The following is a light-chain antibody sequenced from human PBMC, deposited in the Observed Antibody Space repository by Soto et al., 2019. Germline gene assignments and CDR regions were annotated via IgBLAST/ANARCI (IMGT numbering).Light chain of an antibody. J-gene: IGKJ5*01. V-gene: IGKV1D-12*01. CDR1: QGISSW. CDR3: QEANSFPIT. CDR2: AAS. Sequence: IQMTQSPSSVSASVGDRVTITCRASQGISSWLARDQQKRAKAHKLLIYAASSLQSAVPTRFSGIRPGTDFPLTISSPQPEDFGTYYCQEANSFPITFGQGIRVEIK.